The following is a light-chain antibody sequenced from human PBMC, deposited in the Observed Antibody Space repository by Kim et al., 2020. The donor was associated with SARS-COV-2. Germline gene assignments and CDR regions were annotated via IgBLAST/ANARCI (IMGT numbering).Light chain of an antibody. V-gene: IGLV4-69*02. Sequence: ASVKLTCTLSSGHSSYAIAWHQKQPEKGPWYLMKVNSDGSHSKGDGIPDRFSGSSSGAERYLTISSLQSEDEADYYCQTWGTGIVVLGGGTQLTVL. J-gene: IGLJ2*01. CDR2: VNSDGSH. CDR1: SGHSSYA. CDR3: QTWGTGIVV.